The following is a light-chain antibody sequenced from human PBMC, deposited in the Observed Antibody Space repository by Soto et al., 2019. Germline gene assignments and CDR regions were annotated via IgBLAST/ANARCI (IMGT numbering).Light chain of an antibody. Sequence: QTVVTQPPSVSGAPGQRVTISCTGSSSNIGAHYDVHWYQQLPGTAPKLLIYGNSNRPSGVPDRFSGSKSGTSASLAITGLQAEDEADYYCQSYDSSLSGWVFGGGTKVTVL. CDR1: SSNIGAHYD. V-gene: IGLV1-40*01. J-gene: IGLJ2*01. CDR3: QSYDSSLSGWV. CDR2: GNS.